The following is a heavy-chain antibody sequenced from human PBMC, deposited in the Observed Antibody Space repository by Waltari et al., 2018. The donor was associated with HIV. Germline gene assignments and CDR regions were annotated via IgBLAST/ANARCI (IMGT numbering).Heavy chain of an antibody. CDR3: AKPRHYYDSSGLDY. J-gene: IGHJ4*02. V-gene: IGHV3-30*02. D-gene: IGHD3-22*01. CDR1: GLTFGSYG. Sequence: QVQLVESGGGVVQPGGSLRLSCAASGLTFGSYGLHWVRQAPGRGLEWVAFIRYDGSNEYYADSVKGRFTISRDNSKNTLYLQMNSLRAEDTTVYYCAKPRHYYDSSGLDYWGQGTLVTVSS. CDR2: IRYDGSNE.